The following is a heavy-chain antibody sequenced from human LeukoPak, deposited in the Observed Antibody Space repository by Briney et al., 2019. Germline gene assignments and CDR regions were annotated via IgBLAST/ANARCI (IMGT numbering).Heavy chain of an antibody. CDR3: AGGIPSTHNWFDP. V-gene: IGHV4-59*01. CDR1: GGSISSYY. J-gene: IGHJ5*02. Sequence: SETLSLTCTVSGGSISSYYWSWIRQPPGKGLEWIGYIYYSGSTNYNPSLKSRVTISVDTSKNQFSLKLSSVTAADTAVYYCAGGIPSTHNWFDPWGQGTLVTVSS. CDR2: IYYSGST. D-gene: IGHD3-16*01.